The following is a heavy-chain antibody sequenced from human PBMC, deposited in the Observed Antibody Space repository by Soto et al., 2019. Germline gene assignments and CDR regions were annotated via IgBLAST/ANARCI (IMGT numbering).Heavy chain of an antibody. D-gene: IGHD3-22*01. V-gene: IGHV3-23*01. Sequence: GGSLRLSCAASGFNFSSYAMSWVRQAPGQGLEWVSSVSGSGGSTYYADSVKGRFTISRDNSTNTLYLQMNSLRAEDTAVYYCAKEQYYYDSSGLNWFDPWGQGTLVTVSS. CDR2: VSGSGGST. J-gene: IGHJ5*02. CDR1: GFNFSSYA. CDR3: AKEQYYYDSSGLNWFDP.